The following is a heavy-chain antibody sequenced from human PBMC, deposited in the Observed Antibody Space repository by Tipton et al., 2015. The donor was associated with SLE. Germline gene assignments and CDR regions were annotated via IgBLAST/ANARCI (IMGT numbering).Heavy chain of an antibody. CDR2: IHVTGTS. J-gene: IGHJ6*02. Sequence: TLSLTCAVSGDSVSNEFYSWGWVRQPAGKGLEWIGRIHVTGTSTYNPSLKSRVTLSLDTSKNQFSLNLKSVTAADTAVYYCARGMVTWRGAIVGVDVWGQGP. D-gene: IGHD2-21*02. CDR1: GDSVSNEFYS. V-gene: IGHV4-61*02. CDR3: ARGMVTWRGAIVGVDV.